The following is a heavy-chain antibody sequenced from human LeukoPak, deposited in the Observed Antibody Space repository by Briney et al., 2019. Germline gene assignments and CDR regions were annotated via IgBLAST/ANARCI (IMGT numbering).Heavy chain of an antibody. CDR3: ARHLGYCTNGVCYTFDY. V-gene: IGHV4-39*01. CDR2: IYYSGST. D-gene: IGHD2-8*01. Sequence: SETLSLTCTVSGGSISSSSYYWGWIRQPPGKGLEWIGSIYYSGSTYYNPSLKSRVTISVDTSKNQFSLKLSSVTAADTAVYYCARHLGYCTNGVCYTFDYWGQGTLVTVSS. J-gene: IGHJ4*02. CDR1: GGSISSSSYY.